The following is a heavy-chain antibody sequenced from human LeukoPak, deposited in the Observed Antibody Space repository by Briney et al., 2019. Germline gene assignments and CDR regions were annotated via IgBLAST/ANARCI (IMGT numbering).Heavy chain of an antibody. Sequence: SETLSLTCTVSGVSIISYYWSWIRQPPGKGLEWIGYIFYTGSTNYTPSLKSRVTISVLTSKNRFSLKLSSVTAADTAVYYCATLTGGDDAFDIWGQGTMVTVSS. J-gene: IGHJ3*02. V-gene: IGHV4-59*01. CDR2: IFYTGST. CDR1: GVSIISYY. D-gene: IGHD4-23*01. CDR3: ATLTGGDDAFDI.